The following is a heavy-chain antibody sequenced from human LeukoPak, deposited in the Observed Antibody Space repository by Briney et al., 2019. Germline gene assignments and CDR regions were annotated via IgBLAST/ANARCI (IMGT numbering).Heavy chain of an antibody. D-gene: IGHD3-22*01. CDR1: GYTFTSYY. J-gene: IGHJ4*02. CDR2: INPSGGST. Sequence: ASVKVPCKASGYTFTSYYIHWVRQAPGQGLEGMGIINPSGGSTSYAQKFQGRVTITADKSTSTAYMELSSLRSEDTAVYYCARKLGKYYYDSSGGFDYWGQGTLVTVSS. CDR3: ARKLGKYYYDSSGGFDY. V-gene: IGHV1-46*01.